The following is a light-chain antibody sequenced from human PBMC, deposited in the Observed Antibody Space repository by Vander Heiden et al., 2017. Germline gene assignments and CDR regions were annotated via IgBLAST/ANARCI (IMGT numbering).Light chain of an antibody. CDR3: QQYNNWPYT. CDR1: QSVNSD. Sequence: EIVMTQSPATLSVSPGNRATLSCRASQSVNSDLAWYQQKPGQAPRLLIYAASTRATDIPARFSGSGSGTEFTLTISSLQSEDFAIYYCQQYNNWPYTFGQGTKLEIK. CDR2: AAS. V-gene: IGKV3-15*01. J-gene: IGKJ2*01.